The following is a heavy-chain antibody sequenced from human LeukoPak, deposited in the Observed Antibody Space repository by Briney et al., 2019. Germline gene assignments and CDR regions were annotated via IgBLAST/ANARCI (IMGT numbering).Heavy chain of an antibody. J-gene: IGHJ4*02. D-gene: IGHD6-13*01. CDR3: ARDIAAAGTSDYDY. V-gene: IGHV1-2*02. CDR2: INPNSGGT. CDR1: GYTFTVYY. Sequence: ASVKVSCKASGYTFTVYYMHWVRQAPGQGLEWMGWINPNSGGTNYAQKFQGRVTMTRDTSISTAYMELSRLRSDDTAVYYCARDIAAAGTSDYDYWGQGTLVTVSS.